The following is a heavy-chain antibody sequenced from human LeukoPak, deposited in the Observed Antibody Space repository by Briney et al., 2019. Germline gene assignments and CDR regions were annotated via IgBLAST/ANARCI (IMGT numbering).Heavy chain of an antibody. CDR1: GYSISSGYY. V-gene: IGHV4-38-2*02. D-gene: IGHD2-15*01. Sequence: PSETLSLTCTVSGYSISSGYYWGWIRQPPGKGLEWIGSIYHSGSTYYNPSLKSRVTISVDTSKNQFSLKLSSVTAADTAVYYCARAPGICSGGSCRRYFDYWGQGTLVTVSS. CDR2: IYHSGST. J-gene: IGHJ4*02. CDR3: ARAPGICSGGSCRRYFDY.